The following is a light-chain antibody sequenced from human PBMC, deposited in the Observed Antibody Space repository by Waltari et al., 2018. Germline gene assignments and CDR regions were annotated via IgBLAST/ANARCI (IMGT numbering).Light chain of an antibody. CDR3: HSYDSSLTGRPWV. J-gene: IGLJ3*02. Sequence: QSVLTQPPSVSGAPGQRVTISCTGSSSNIGAGYDVHWYQQLPGTAPKLLIYANRNPPSCVPYPFSGSQSTTSASLAITWLQPEDEADYYCHSYDSSLTGRPWVFGGGTKLTVL. V-gene: IGLV1-40*01. CDR2: ANR. CDR1: SSNIGAGYD.